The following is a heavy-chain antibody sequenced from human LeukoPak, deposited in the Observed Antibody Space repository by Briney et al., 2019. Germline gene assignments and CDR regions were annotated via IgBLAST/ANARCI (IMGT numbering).Heavy chain of an antibody. D-gene: IGHD1-20*01. CDR3: AKEKGITGMTDVFDI. CDR1: GLNFDDYA. V-gene: IGHV3-9*01. CDR2: ISWNSGSI. Sequence: PGGSLRFSCAASGLNFDDYAMHWVRQGPGKGLEWVSGISWNSGSIGYGDSVKGRFIISRDNAKNSLYLQMNSLRAEDTALYYCAKEKGITGMTDVFDIWGQGTMVTVSP. J-gene: IGHJ3*02.